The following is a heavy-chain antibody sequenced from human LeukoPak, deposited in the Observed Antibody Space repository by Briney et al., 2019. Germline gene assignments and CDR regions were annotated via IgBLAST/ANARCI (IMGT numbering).Heavy chain of an antibody. Sequence: PSETLSLTCSVSGDSINGYSWGWVRQPPGKGLECIGYMFDRGSPNHHPSLQNRVTTSVDTSKNEFSLRLTSVTAADTAVYYCARRIQLWSYWHFDLWGRGTLVTVSS. CDR2: MFDRGSP. CDR1: GDSINGYS. J-gene: IGHJ2*01. D-gene: IGHD5-18*01. V-gene: IGHV4-4*09. CDR3: ARRIQLWSYWHFDL.